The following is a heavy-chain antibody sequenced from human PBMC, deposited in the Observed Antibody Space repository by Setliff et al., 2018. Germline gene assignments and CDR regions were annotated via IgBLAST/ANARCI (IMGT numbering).Heavy chain of an antibody. V-gene: IGHV1-18*01. J-gene: IGHJ2*01. CDR2: ISTYTGNT. CDR1: GYTFTSSG. CDR3: SRLVRYCTTTTCQRASGAEF. Sequence: GASVKVSCKASGYTFTSSGITWVRQAPGQGLEWMGWISTYTGNTNYAQKLQGRITMTTDTSTSTAYMELRSLTSDDTAVYYCSRLVRYCTTTTCQRASGAEFWG. D-gene: IGHD2-8*01.